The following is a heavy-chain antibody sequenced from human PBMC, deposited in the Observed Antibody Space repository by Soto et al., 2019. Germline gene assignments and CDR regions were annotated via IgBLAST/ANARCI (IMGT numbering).Heavy chain of an antibody. CDR3: ARGRNYYYYYMDV. Sequence: SETLSLTCAVSSGSISSSNWWSWVRQPPGKGLEWIGEIYHSGSTNYNPSLKSRVTISVDKSKNQFSLKLSSVTAADTAVYYCARGRNYYYYYMDVWGKGTTVTVSS. CDR2: IYHSGST. CDR1: SGSISSSNW. J-gene: IGHJ6*03. V-gene: IGHV4-4*02.